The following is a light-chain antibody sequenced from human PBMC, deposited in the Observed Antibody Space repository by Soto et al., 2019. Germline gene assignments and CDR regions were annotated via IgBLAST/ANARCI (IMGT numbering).Light chain of an antibody. CDR1: SSDVGRYNY. Sequence: QSALTQPASVSGSPGQSITISCTGTSSDVGRYNYVSWYQQHPGKAPKLMIYDVSNRPSGVTNRFSGSKSGNTASLTISGLQAEDEPDYYSRSYTTSSTPRYVFGTGTQLTVL. V-gene: IGLV2-14*01. CDR3: RSYTTSSTPRYV. CDR2: DVS. J-gene: IGLJ1*01.